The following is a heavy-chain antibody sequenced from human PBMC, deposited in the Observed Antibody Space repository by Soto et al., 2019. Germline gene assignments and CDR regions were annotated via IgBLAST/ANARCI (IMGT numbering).Heavy chain of an antibody. J-gene: IGHJ4*02. Sequence: PSETLSLTCTVSGGSISSSSYYWGWIRQPPGKGLEWIGRIYYSGSTYYNPSLKSRVTISVDTSKNQFSLKLSSVTAADTAVYYCARDGQQELASDYWGQGTLVTVSS. CDR3: ARDGQQELASDY. CDR2: IYYSGST. V-gene: IGHV4-39*07. CDR1: GGSISSSSYY. D-gene: IGHD6-13*01.